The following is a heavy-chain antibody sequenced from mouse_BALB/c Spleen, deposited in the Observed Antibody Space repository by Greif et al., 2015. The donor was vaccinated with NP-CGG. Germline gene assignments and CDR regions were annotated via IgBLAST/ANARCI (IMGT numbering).Heavy chain of an antibody. J-gene: IGHJ4*01. CDR3: ARGGLRHYAMGY. CDR1: GFTFSSFG. Sequence: EVKLVESGGGLVQPGGSRKLSCAASGFTFSSFGMHWVRQAPEKGLEWVAYISSGSSTIYYADTVKGRFTISRDNPKNTLFLQMSSLRSEDTAMYYCARGGLRHYAMGYWGQGTSVTVSS. V-gene: IGHV5-17*02. D-gene: IGHD2-2*01. CDR2: ISSGSSTI.